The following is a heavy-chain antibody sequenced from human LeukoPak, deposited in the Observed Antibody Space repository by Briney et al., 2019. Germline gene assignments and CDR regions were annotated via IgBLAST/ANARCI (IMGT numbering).Heavy chain of an antibody. D-gene: IGHD2-15*01. CDR2: IYSGGST. CDR1: GFTVSSSY. Sequence: GGSLRLSCAASGFTVSSSYMSWVRQAPGKGLEWVSVIYSGGSTYYADSVKGRFTISRDNSKNTLYLQMNSLRAEDTAVYYCAKDRIGLRVRSSRDAFDIWGQGTMVTVSS. J-gene: IGHJ3*02. V-gene: IGHV3-53*01. CDR3: AKDRIGLRVRSSRDAFDI.